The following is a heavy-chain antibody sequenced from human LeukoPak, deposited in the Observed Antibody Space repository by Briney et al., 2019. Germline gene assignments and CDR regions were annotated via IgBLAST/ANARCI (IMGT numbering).Heavy chain of an antibody. V-gene: IGHV3-21*01. D-gene: IGHD2-15*01. J-gene: IGHJ4*02. CDR1: GFTFSSYS. CDR3: ATPGYCSGGSCSDY. CDR2: ISSSSSYI. Sequence: GGSLRLSRAASGFTFSSYSMNWVRQAPGKGLEWVSSISSSSSYIYYADSVKGRFTISRDNAKNSLYLQMNSLRAEDTAVYYCATPGYCSGGSCSDYWGQGTLVTVSS.